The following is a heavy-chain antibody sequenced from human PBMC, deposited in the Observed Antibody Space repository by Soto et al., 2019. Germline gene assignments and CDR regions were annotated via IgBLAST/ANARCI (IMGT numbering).Heavy chain of an antibody. CDR1: GGSISSGGYY. J-gene: IGHJ6*02. Sequence: QVQLQESGPGLVKPSQTLSLTCTVSGGSISSGGYYWSWIRQHPGKGLEWIGYIYYSGSTYYNPSLTSRVTISVDTSKTQFSLKLSSVTAADTAVYYCARLSLPSHRYYYGMDGWGQGTTVTVSS. CDR2: IYYSGST. V-gene: IGHV4-31*03. D-gene: IGHD1-26*01. CDR3: ARLSLPSHRYYYGMDG.